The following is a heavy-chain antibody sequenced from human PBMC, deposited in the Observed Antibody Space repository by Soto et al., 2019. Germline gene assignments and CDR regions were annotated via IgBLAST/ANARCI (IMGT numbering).Heavy chain of an antibody. D-gene: IGHD3-3*01. J-gene: IGHJ6*02. Sequence: SETLSLTCTVSGGSISSSSYYWGWIRQPPGKGLEWIGSIYHSGSTYYNPSLKSRVTISVDTSKNQFSLKLSSVTAADTAVYYCARAHGYYDFWSGYYRAPYYYYGMDVWGQGTTVTVSS. CDR2: IYHSGST. CDR3: ARAHGYYDFWSGYYRAPYYYYGMDV. CDR1: GGSISSSSYY. V-gene: IGHV4-39*07.